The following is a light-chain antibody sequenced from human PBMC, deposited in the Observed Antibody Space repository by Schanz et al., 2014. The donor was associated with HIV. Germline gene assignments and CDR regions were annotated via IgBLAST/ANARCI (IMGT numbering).Light chain of an antibody. Sequence: EIVMTQSPVTLSVSPGERATLSCRASQSVSGNLAWYQQKPGQAPRLLIYGASTRATDIPVRFSGSGSGTEFTLTISRVEPEDYAVYYCQQYGSSPWTFGQGTRVDVK. V-gene: IGKV3-15*01. CDR3: QQYGSSPWT. CDR1: QSVSGN. J-gene: IGKJ1*01. CDR2: GAS.